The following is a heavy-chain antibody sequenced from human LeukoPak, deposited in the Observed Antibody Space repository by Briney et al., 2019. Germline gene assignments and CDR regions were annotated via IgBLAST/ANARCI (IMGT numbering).Heavy chain of an antibody. V-gene: IGHV3-30*04. D-gene: IGHD5-18*01. J-gene: IGHJ3*02. CDR1: GFTFSSYA. CDR2: ISHDGSNK. CDR3: AGLDAAMPDAFDI. Sequence: GRSLSLSCAASGFTFSSYAMHWVRQAPGQGLEWVAAISHDGSNKYSADSVKSRFTISRDNSKNTLYLQMNSLRADDTAVYYCAGLDAAMPDAFDIWGQGTTVTVSS.